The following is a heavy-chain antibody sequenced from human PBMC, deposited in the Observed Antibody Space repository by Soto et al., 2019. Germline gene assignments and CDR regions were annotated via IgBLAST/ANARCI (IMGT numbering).Heavy chain of an antibody. CDR2: IYYSGST. J-gene: IGHJ4*02. V-gene: IGHV4-39*01. Sequence: SEPMSHTCAVSGDSMSSSDYYWGWKSQPPGKGREWIGSIYYSGSTYYNPSLQSRVAISVDTSKNQFSLKLKSVTAADTAIYYCARRTVNIRTFYSGLKTHCFDYWGQGAPVTVSS. D-gene: IGHD6-19*01. CDR1: GDSMSSSDYY. CDR3: ARRTVNIRTFYSGLKTHCFDY.